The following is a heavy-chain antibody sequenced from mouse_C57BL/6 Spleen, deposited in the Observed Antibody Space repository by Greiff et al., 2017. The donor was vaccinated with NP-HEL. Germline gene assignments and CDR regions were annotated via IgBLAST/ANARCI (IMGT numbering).Heavy chain of an antibody. CDR2: IHPNSGST. Sequence: VQLQQPGAELVKPGASVKLSCKASGYTFNSYWMHWVKQRPGQGLEWIGMIHPNSGSTNYNEKFKSKATLTVDKSSSTAYMQLSSLTSEDSAVYYCARVLRSWYFDVWGTGTTVTVSS. J-gene: IGHJ1*03. CDR3: ARVLRSWYFDV. CDR1: GYTFNSYW. V-gene: IGHV1-64*01. D-gene: IGHD1-1*01.